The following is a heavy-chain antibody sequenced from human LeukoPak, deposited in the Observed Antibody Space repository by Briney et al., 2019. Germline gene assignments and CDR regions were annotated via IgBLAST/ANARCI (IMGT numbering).Heavy chain of an antibody. Sequence: GGSLRLSCAASGFTFSDYYMSWIRQAPGKGLEWVSYISSSGSTIYYADSVKGRFTISRDNAKNSLYLQMNSLRAEDTAVYYCASSYQLPHTTFDYWGQGTLVTVSS. CDR2: ISSSGSTI. J-gene: IGHJ4*02. V-gene: IGHV3-11*01. CDR1: GFTFSDYY. D-gene: IGHD2-2*01. CDR3: ASSYQLPHTTFDY.